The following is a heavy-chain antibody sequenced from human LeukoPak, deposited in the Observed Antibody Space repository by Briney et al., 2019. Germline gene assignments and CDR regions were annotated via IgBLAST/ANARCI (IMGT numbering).Heavy chain of an antibody. V-gene: IGHV3-23*01. Sequence: PGGSLRLSCAASGFTFSSYAMSWVRQAPGKGLEWVSAISGSGGSTYYADSVKGRFTISRDNSKNTLYLQMNSLRAEDTAVYYCAKVQGDSSSADYYYYYMDVWGKGTTVTVSS. CDR3: AKVQGDSSSADYYYYYMDV. D-gene: IGHD6-6*01. CDR2: ISGSGGST. CDR1: GFTFSSYA. J-gene: IGHJ6*03.